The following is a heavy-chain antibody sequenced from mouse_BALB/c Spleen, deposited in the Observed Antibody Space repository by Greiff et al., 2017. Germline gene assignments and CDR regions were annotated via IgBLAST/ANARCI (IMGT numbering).Heavy chain of an antibody. D-gene: IGHD1-1*01. V-gene: IGHV1S126*01. CDR1: GYSFTSYW. CDR3: ARLNYGSSYAMDY. J-gene: IGHJ4*01. CDR2: IDPSDSET. Sequence: VHLVESGPQLVRPGASVKISCKASGYSFTSYWMHWVKQRPGQGLEWIGMIDPSDSETRLNQKFKDKATLTVDKSSSTAYMQLSSPTSEDSAVYYCARLNYGSSYAMDYWGQGTSVTVSS.